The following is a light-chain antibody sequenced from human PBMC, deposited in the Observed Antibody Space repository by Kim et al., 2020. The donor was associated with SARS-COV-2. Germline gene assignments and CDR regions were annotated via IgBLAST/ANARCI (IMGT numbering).Light chain of an antibody. J-gene: IGLJ2*01. CDR1: SGSIASNY. CDR2: EDN. CDR3: QSYDSSNHKV. Sequence: NFMLTQPHSVSESPGKTVTISCTRSSGSIASNYVQWYQQRPGRAPTTVIYEDNQRPSGVPDRFSGSIDSSSNSASLTISGLKTEDEADYYCQSYDSSNHKVFGGGTQLTVL. V-gene: IGLV6-57*04.